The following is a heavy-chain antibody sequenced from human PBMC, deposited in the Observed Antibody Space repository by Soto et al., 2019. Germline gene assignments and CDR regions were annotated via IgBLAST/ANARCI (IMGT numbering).Heavy chain of an antibody. D-gene: IGHD1-26*01. CDR1: GFTFSSYA. Sequence: PGGSLRLSCAASGFTFSSYAMSWVRQAPGKGLEWVSAISGSGGSTYYADSVKGRFTISRDNSKDTLYLQMNSLRAEDTAVYYCAKDAHSGRTGLLRYWGQGTLVTVSS. CDR2: ISGSGGST. CDR3: AKDAHSGRTGLLRY. V-gene: IGHV3-23*01. J-gene: IGHJ4*02.